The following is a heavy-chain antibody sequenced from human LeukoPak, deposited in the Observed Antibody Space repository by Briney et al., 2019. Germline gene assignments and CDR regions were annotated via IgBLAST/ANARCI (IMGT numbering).Heavy chain of an antibody. J-gene: IGHJ4*02. CDR1: GGSISSYY. D-gene: IGHD1-26*01. V-gene: IGHV4-59*01. CDR3: ARASGSYPDY. Sequence: SETLSLTYTVSGGSISSYYWSWIRQPPGKGLEWIGYIYYSGSTNYNPSLKSRVTISVDTSKNQFSLKLSSVTAADTAVYYCARASGSYPDYWGQGTLVTASS. CDR2: IYYSGST.